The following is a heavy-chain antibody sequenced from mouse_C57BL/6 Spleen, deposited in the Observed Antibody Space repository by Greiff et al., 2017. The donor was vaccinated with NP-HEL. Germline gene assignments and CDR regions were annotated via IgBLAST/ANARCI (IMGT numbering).Heavy chain of an antibody. Sequence: DVKLVESGGGLVKPGGSLKLSCAASGFTFSDYGMHWVRQAPEKGLEWVAYISSGSSTLYYADTVKGRFTISRDNAKNTLFLQMTSLRSEDTAMYYCARTTVVPHWYFDVWGTGTTVTVSS. CDR1: GFTFSDYG. CDR2: ISSGSSTL. V-gene: IGHV5-17*01. J-gene: IGHJ1*03. D-gene: IGHD1-1*01. CDR3: ARTTVVPHWYFDV.